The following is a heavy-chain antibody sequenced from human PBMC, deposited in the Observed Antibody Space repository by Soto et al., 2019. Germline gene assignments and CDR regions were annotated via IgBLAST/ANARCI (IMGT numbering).Heavy chain of an antibody. D-gene: IGHD3-3*01. Sequence: SQTLSLTCAISVDSVSSNSAAWSWIRQSPSRGLEWLGRTYYRSKWYNDYAVSVKSRITINPDTSKNQFSLQLNSVTPEDTAVYYCARVRVFGVVPGWFDPWGQGTLVTVSS. CDR1: VDSVSSNSAA. J-gene: IGHJ5*02. V-gene: IGHV6-1*01. CDR3: ARVRVFGVVPGWFDP. CDR2: TYYRSKWYN.